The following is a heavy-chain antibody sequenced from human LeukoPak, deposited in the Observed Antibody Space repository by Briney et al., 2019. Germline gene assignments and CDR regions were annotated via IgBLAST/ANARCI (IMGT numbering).Heavy chain of an antibody. Sequence: GGSLRLSCAASGFTFSSYAMSWVRQAPGKGLEWVSAISGSGGSTYYADSVKGRFTISKDNSKNTLYLQMNSLRAEDTAVYYCAKNIVVVTAIRSWGQGTLVTVSS. CDR2: ISGSGGST. D-gene: IGHD2-21*02. CDR3: AKNIVVVTAIRS. J-gene: IGHJ4*02. CDR1: GFTFSSYA. V-gene: IGHV3-23*01.